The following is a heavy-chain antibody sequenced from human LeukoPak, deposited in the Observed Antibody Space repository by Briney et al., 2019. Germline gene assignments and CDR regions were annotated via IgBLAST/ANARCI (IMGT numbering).Heavy chain of an antibody. CDR3: AQRGGSFIGYFDY. D-gene: IGHD1-26*01. J-gene: IGHJ4*02. V-gene: IGHV3-30*18. CDR1: GFTFSTHS. Sequence: PGGSLRLSCAASGFTFSTHSMNWVRQAPGKGLEWVAVISYDGSYKYYTDSVKGRFILSRDKSTNTVYLQMNSLRVEDTAVYYCAQRGGSFIGYFDYWGQGTLVTVSS. CDR2: ISYDGSYK.